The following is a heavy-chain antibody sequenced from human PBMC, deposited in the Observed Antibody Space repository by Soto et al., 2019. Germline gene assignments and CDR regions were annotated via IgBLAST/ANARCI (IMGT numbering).Heavy chain of an antibody. J-gene: IGHJ1*01. CDR2: IIPVFGTA. D-gene: IGHD1-1*01. CDR1: GGTFSSYA. V-gene: IGHV1-69*01. Sequence: QVQLVQSGAEVKKPGSSVKVSCKASGGTFSSYAISWVRQAPGQGLECMGGIIPVFGTANYAQKVQGRVTINADESTSTVYMELSSLRSEDTAVYYCARGWNDFPHWGQGTLVTVSS. CDR3: ARGWNDFPH.